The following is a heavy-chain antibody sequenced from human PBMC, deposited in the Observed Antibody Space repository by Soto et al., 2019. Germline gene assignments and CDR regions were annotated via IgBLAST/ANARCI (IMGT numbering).Heavy chain of an antibody. CDR2: IIPIFGTA. D-gene: IGHD6-13*01. J-gene: IGHJ6*02. CDR1: GGTFSSYV. Sequence: QVQLVQSGAEVKKPGSSVKVSCKASGGTFSSYVISWVRQAPGQGLEWMGGIIPIFGTANYAQKFQGRVTITADESTSTAYMELSSLRSEDTAVYYCARGRSSSSYYYYYYGMDVWGQGTTVTVSS. V-gene: IGHV1-69*01. CDR3: ARGRSSSSYYYYYYGMDV.